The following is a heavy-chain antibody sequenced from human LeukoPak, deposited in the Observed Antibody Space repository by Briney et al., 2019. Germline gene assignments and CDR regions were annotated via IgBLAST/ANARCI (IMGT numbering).Heavy chain of an antibody. J-gene: IGHJ4*02. CDR1: GFTFNDYG. Sequence: RTGGSLRLSCAASGFTFNDYGMSWVRQAPRKGLEWVSGINWNGGSTGYADSVKGRFTISRDNAKNSLYLQMNSLRAEDTALYYCARNFGGGDSSGPYSWGQGTQVTVSS. D-gene: IGHD3-22*01. CDR2: INWNGGST. V-gene: IGHV3-20*04. CDR3: ARNFGGGDSSGPYS.